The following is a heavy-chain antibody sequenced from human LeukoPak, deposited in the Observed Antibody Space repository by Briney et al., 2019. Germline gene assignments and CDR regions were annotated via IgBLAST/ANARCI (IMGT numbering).Heavy chain of an antibody. V-gene: IGHV5-51*01. CDR3: ARYSGSFSKSFDS. Sequence: GESLKISCKVSGYSFTNNWLRWVRQMPGKGLEWMGIIFPSDSDTRYSPSFQGQVTISADKSISTAYLQWSSLKASDTAMYYCARYSGSFSKSFDSWGQGTLVTVSS. CDR2: IFPSDSDT. D-gene: IGHD1-26*01. CDR1: GYSFTNNW. J-gene: IGHJ4*02.